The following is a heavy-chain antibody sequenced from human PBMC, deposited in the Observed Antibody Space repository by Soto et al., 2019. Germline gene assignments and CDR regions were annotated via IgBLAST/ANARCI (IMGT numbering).Heavy chain of an antibody. V-gene: IGHV3-7*01. CDR1: GFSFSAYW. D-gene: IGHD3-22*01. CDR2: IKLDGSEQ. Sequence: GGSLRLSCEASGFSFSAYWMTWVRQAPGKGLEWVANIKLDGSEQYYVDSVKGRFTISRDNVKNSLYLQMNSLRDDDTAVYYCATGANFYYDTSRYWGQGTLVTVSS. CDR3: ATGANFYYDTSRY. J-gene: IGHJ4*02.